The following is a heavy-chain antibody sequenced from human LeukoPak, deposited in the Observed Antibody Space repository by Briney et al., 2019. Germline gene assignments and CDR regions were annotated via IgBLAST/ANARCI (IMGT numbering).Heavy chain of an antibody. Sequence: GGSLRLSCAASGFTFSSYGMHWVRQAPGKGLEWVAFIRYDGSNKYYADSVKGRFTISRDNSKNTLYLQMNSLRAEDTAVYYCAKDFYYDFWSGYIDYWGQGTLVTVSS. CDR3: AKDFYYDFWSGYIDY. CDR2: IRYDGSNK. V-gene: IGHV3-30*02. D-gene: IGHD3-3*01. CDR1: GFTFSSYG. J-gene: IGHJ4*02.